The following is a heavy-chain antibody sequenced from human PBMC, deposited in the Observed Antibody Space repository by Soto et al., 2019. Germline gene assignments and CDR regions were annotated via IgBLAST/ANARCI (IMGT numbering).Heavy chain of an antibody. CDR2: IYWDDDK. Sequence: QITLKESGPTLVKPTQTLTLTCTFSGFSLSTSGVGVGWIRQPPGKALEWLALIYWDDDKRYSPSLKSRLTITKDTSKNQVVLIITNMDPVDTGTYYCAHSPPPTVTTSAEYFQHWGQGTLVTVSS. J-gene: IGHJ1*01. V-gene: IGHV2-5*02. CDR1: GFSLSTSGVG. CDR3: AHSPPPTVTTSAEYFQH. D-gene: IGHD4-17*01.